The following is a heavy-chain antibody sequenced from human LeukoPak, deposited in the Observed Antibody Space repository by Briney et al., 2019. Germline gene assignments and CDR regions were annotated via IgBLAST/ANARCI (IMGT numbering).Heavy chain of an antibody. V-gene: IGHV4-34*01. J-gene: IGHJ4*02. CDR2: INHSGST. CDR1: GGSFIGYY. Sequence: SETLSLTCAVYGGSFIGYYWSGIRQPPGKGLEWIGEINHSGSTNYNPSLKSRVTISVDTSKNQFSLKLSSVTAADTAVYYCARRALRYSSSWYFDYWGQGTLVTVSS. D-gene: IGHD6-13*01. CDR3: ARRALRYSSSWYFDY.